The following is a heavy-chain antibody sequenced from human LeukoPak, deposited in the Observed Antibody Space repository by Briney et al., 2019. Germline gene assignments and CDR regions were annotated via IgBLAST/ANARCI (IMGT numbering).Heavy chain of an antibody. CDR2: IYDSGST. CDR1: GGSISSYY. V-gene: IGHV4-59*01. CDR3: ACLTTADAFDI. J-gene: IGHJ3*02. Sequence: NTSETLSLTCTVSGGSISSYYWSWIRQPPGKGLGWIGYIYDSGSTNYNPSLKSRVTISVDTSKNQFSLKLSSVTAADTAVYYCACLTTADAFDIWGQGTMVTVSS. D-gene: IGHD3-22*01.